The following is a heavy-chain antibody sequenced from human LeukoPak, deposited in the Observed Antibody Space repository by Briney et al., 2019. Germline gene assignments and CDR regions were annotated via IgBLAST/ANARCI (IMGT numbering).Heavy chain of an antibody. D-gene: IGHD2-15*01. CDR3: ARVGVVVAATLSSDY. CDR1: GYTFTCYY. CDR2: INPNSGGT. Sequence: GASVKVSCKASGYTFTCYYMHWVRQAPGQGLEWMGWINPNSGGTNYAQKFQGRVTMTRDTSISTAYMELSRLRSDDTAVYYCARVGVVVAATLSSDYWGQGTLVTVSS. V-gene: IGHV1-2*02. J-gene: IGHJ4*02.